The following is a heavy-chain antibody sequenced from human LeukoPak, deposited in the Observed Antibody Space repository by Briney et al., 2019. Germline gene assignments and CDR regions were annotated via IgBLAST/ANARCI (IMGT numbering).Heavy chain of an antibody. CDR2: IVVGSGDT. CDR1: GFTFTSSA. V-gene: IGHV1-58*01. J-gene: IGHJ6*02. CDR3: GGSGFYYYYGMDV. Sequence: ASVKVSCKASGFTFTSSAVQWVRQARGQRLEWIGWIVVGSGDTNYAQKFQERVTITRDMSTSTAYMELSSLRSEDTAVYYCGGSGFYYYYGMDVWGQGTTVTVSS. D-gene: IGHD3-10*01.